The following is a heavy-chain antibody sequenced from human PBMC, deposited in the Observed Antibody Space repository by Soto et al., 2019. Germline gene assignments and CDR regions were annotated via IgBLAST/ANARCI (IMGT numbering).Heavy chain of an antibody. D-gene: IGHD2-21*02. J-gene: IGHJ4*02. CDR2: IKQDGSAI. V-gene: IGHV3-7*01. CDR3: ARGTYCGDDGHYYFDS. Sequence: EVQLVESGGGLVQPGGSLRLSCEASGFTFRSYWMSWVRQAPGKGLEWVANIKQDGSAINYLDSVKGRFTISRDNAKNSLYLQMNSLRAEDTAVYYFARGTYCGDDGHYYFDSWGQGTLVTVSS. CDR1: GFTFRSYW.